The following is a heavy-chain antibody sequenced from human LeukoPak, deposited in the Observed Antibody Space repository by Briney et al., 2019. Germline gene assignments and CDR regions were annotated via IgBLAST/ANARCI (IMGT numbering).Heavy chain of an antibody. J-gene: IGHJ4*02. CDR3: ARRLGATQPYFDF. V-gene: IGHV5-51*01. Sequence: GESLKISCKASGYSFTRYWIGWVREMPGKGLECMGIIHPGDSEIRYSPSFQGQVTISVDKSISTAYLQWSGLKASDTAIYYCARRLGATQPYFDFWGQGALVTVSS. CDR2: IHPGDSEI. D-gene: IGHD1-26*01. CDR1: GYSFTRYW.